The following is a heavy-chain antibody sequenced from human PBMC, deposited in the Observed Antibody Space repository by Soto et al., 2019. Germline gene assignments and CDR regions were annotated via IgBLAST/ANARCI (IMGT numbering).Heavy chain of an antibody. Sequence: QVQVVESGGGVVQPGRSLRLSCVASGFTFSSYGMHWVGQAPGKGLEWVAVISYDGSSQHYADSVKGRFTISRDNSKNTLYLQMNSLRGEDTAVYFCAKDLYSSTNRVFDYWGQGTLVTVSS. CDR3: AKDLYSSTNRVFDY. V-gene: IGHV3-30*18. CDR1: GFTFSSYG. CDR2: ISYDGSSQ. J-gene: IGHJ4*02. D-gene: IGHD2-2*01.